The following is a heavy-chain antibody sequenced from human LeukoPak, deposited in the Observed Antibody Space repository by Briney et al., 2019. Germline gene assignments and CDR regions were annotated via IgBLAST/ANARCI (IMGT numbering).Heavy chain of an antibody. CDR2: IIPILGIA. V-gene: IGHV1-69*04. CDR3: SGDYYGSGPTPRLNYYYGMDV. CDR1: GGTFSSYA. D-gene: IGHD3-10*01. Sequence: ASVKVSCKASGGTFSSYAISWVRQAPGQGLEWMGRIIPILGIANYAQKFQGRVTITADKSTSTAYMELSSLRTEDTAVYYCSGDYYGSGPTPRLNYYYGMDVWGQGTTVTVSS. J-gene: IGHJ6*02.